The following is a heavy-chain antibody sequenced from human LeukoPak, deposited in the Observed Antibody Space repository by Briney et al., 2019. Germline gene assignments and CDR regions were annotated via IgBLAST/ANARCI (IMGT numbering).Heavy chain of an antibody. CDR3: ARGVAAAGDDY. V-gene: IGHV4-59*01. CDR1: GGSISSYY. CDR2: IYYSGST. J-gene: IGHJ4*02. D-gene: IGHD6-13*01. Sequence: SETLSLTCTVSGGSISSYYWSWIRQPPGKGLEWIGYIYYSGSTNYSPSLKSRVTISVDTSKNQFSLKLSSVTAADTAVYYCARGVAAAGDDYWGQGTLVTVSS.